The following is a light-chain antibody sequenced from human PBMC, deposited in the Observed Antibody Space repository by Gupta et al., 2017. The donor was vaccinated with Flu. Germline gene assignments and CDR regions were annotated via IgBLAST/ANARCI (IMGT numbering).Light chain of an antibody. CDR3: KQYSQWPDT. CDR2: KAS. CDR1: EDMNGW. Sequence: PTALPPAAGDRVSSPCRASEDMNGWVGWYQQKPGKAPKSLIQKASSRQSGVPSRFTGGGSGTEFTLTISSVQADDFAAYYCKQYSQWPDTFGGGTKLEI. J-gene: IGKJ4*01. V-gene: IGKV1-5*03.